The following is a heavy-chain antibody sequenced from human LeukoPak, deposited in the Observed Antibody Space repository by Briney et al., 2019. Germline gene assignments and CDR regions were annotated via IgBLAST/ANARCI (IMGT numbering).Heavy chain of an antibody. CDR1: GFTFSSYG. J-gene: IGHJ6*03. D-gene: IGHD3-16*01. CDR3: AKDCTLGEWLYDDYYYMVV. Sequence: GGSLRLSCAASGFTFSSYGMHWVRQAPGKGLEWVAFIRYDGSNKYYADSVKGRFTISRDNSKNTLYLQMNSLRAEDTAVYYCAKDCTLGEWLYDDYYYMVVLGKGTTVTVSS. V-gene: IGHV3-30*02. CDR2: IRYDGSNK.